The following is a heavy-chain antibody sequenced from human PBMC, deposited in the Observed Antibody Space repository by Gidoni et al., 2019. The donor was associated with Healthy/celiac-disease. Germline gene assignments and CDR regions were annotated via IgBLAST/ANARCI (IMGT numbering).Heavy chain of an antibody. D-gene: IGHD6-13*01. CDR3: AHRRAGIAAAGDAFDI. CDR1: GFSLSTSGVG. J-gene: IGHJ3*02. CDR2: IYWDDDK. V-gene: IGHV2-5*02. Sequence: QITLKESGPTLVKPTQTLTLTCTFSGFSLSTSGVGVGWIRQPPGKALEGLALIYWDDDKRYSPSLKSRLTITKDTSKNQVVLTMTNMDPVDTATYYCAHRRAGIAAAGDAFDIWGQGTMVTVSS.